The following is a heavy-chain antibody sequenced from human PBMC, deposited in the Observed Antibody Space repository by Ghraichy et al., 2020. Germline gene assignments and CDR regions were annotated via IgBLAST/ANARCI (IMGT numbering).Heavy chain of an antibody. V-gene: IGHV1-69*13. J-gene: IGHJ6*02. CDR1: GGTFSSNA. CDR3: ARVGLVRWSEYYYYYGMDV. CDR2: IIPIFGTA. Sequence: SVKVSCKASGGTFSSNAISWVRQAPGQGLEWMGGIIPIFGTANYAQKFQGRVTITADESTSTAYMELSSLRSEDTAVYYCARVGLVRWSEYYYYYGMDVWGQGTTVTVSS. D-gene: IGHD3-3*01.